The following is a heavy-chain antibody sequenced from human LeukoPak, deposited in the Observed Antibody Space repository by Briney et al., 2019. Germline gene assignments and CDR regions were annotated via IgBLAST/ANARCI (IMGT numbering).Heavy chain of an antibody. V-gene: IGHV3-9*01. CDR3: AKDDSYDSSGGIDY. Sequence: GRSLRLSCAASGFTFDDYAMHWVRQAPGKGLEWVSGISWNSGSIGYADSVKGRFTISRDNAKNSLYLQMNSLRAEDTALYYCAKDDSYDSSGGIDYWGQGTLVTVSS. J-gene: IGHJ4*02. CDR2: ISWNSGSI. CDR1: GFTFDDYA. D-gene: IGHD3-22*01.